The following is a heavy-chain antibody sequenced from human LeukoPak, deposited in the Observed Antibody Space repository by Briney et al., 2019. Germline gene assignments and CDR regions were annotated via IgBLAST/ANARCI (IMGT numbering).Heavy chain of an antibody. CDR3: VRDQGGAVSY. J-gene: IGHJ4*02. D-gene: IGHD3-16*01. Sequence: GGSLRLSCAASGFTFSSYSMNWVRQAPGKGLEWVSYISSLSGTIYYADSVKGRFIISRDNAQNSLFLQMNSPRAEDTAVYYCVRDQGGAVSYWGQGTLVTVSS. CDR1: GFTFSSYS. CDR2: ISSLSGTI. V-gene: IGHV3-48*01.